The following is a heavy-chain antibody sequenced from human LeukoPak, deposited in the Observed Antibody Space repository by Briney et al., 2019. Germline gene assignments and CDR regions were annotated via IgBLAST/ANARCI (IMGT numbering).Heavy chain of an antibody. D-gene: IGHD2-21*02. J-gene: IGHJ4*02. CDR3: ARSRPATAILPH. CDR2: ISYDGSNK. V-gene: IGHV3-30-3*01. CDR1: GFTFSSYA. Sequence: GGSLRLSCAASGFTFSSYAMHWVRQAPGKGLEWVAVISYDGSNKYYADSVKGRFTISRDNSKNTLYLQMNSLRAEDTAVYYCARSRPATAILPHWGQGTLVTVSS.